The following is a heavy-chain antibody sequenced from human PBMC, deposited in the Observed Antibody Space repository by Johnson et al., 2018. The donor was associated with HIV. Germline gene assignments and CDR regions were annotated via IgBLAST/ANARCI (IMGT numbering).Heavy chain of an antibody. J-gene: IGHJ3*02. CDR1: GFTFDDYA. V-gene: IGHV3-43D*03. CDR2: ISWDGGST. D-gene: IGHD6-19*01. Sequence: VQLVESGGVVVQPGGSLRLSCAASGFTFDDYAMHWVRQAPGKGLEWVSLISWDGGSTYYADSVKGRFTISRDNSKNSRYLQMNSLRAEDTALYYCAKGTGSGWSGSLDAFDIWGQGTMVTVSS. CDR3: AKGTGSGWSGSLDAFDI.